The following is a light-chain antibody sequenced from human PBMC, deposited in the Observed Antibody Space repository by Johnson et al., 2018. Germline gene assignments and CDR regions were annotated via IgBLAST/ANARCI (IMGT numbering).Light chain of an antibody. J-gene: IGLJ1*01. CDR1: SSNIGNNY. V-gene: IGLV1-51*02. CDR2: ENN. Sequence: QSVLTQPPSVSAAPGQKVTISCSGSSSNIGNNYVSWYQQLPGTAPKLLIYENNKRPSGIPDRFSGSQSGTSATLGITGLQTGDEADYYCGTWDSRLSAGNVSGTGTKFTVL. CDR3: GTWDSRLSAGNV.